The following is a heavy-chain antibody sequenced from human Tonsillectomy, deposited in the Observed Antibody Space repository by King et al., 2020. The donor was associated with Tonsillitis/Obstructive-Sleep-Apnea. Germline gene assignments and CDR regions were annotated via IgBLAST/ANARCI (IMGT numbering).Heavy chain of an antibody. D-gene: IGHD3-10*01. CDR1: GFTFTSYA. J-gene: IGHJ1*01. V-gene: IGHV3-30*04. CDR3: ATSREASYYYGSGTYIDFQH. CDR2: ISFDGSNQ. Sequence: VQLVESGGGVVQPGRSLRLSCAASGFTFTSYAMHWVRQAPGKGLEWVADISFDGSNQYYADSVKGRITISRDNSKNTLYLQINSLRPEDTAVYYCATSREASYYYGSGTYIDFQHWGKGTLVTVSS.